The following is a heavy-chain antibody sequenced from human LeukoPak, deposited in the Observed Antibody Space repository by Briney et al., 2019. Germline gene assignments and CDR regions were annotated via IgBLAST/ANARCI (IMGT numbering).Heavy chain of an antibody. CDR3: ARVVLYDILTGYYYYYMDV. V-gene: IGHV1-8*02. J-gene: IGHJ6*03. CDR1: GYTFTDYY. CDR2: MNPNSGNT. D-gene: IGHD3-9*01. Sequence: ASVKVSCKASGYTFTDYYMHWVRQAPGQGLEWMGWMNPNSGNTGYAQKFQGRVTMTRNTSISTAYMELSSLRSEDTAVYYCARVVLYDILTGYYYYYMDVWGKGTTVTISS.